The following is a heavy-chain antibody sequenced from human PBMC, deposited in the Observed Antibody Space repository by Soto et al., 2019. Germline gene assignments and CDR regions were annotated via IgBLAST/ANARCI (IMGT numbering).Heavy chain of an antibody. CDR3: ARDHDDCSGGSCYNWFDP. Sequence: SETLSLTCTVSGGSISSYYWSWIRQPPGKGLEWIGYIYYSGSTNYSPSLKSRVTISVDTSKNQFSLKLSSVTAADTAVYYCARDHDDCSGGSCYNWFDPWGQGTLVTVS. CDR1: GGSISSYY. CDR2: IYYSGST. D-gene: IGHD2-15*01. J-gene: IGHJ5*02. V-gene: IGHV4-59*01.